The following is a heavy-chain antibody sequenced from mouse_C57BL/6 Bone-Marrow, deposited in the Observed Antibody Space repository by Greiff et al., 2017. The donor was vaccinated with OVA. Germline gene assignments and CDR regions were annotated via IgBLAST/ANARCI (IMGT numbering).Heavy chain of an antibody. CDR2: INPSNGGT. CDR3: AGRREQRRCWFAY. D-gene: IGHD3-2*02. Sequence: VQLQQPGTELVKPGASVKLSCKASGYTFTSYWMHWVKQRPGQGLEWIGNINPSNGGTNYNEKFKSKATLTVDKSSSTAYMQLSSLTSEDSAVYCGAGRREQRRCWFAYWGRGTLVTVTA. V-gene: IGHV1-53*01. J-gene: IGHJ3*01. CDR1: GYTFTSYW.